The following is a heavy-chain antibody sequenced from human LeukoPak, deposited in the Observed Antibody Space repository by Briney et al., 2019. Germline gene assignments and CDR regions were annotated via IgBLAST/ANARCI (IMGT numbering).Heavy chain of an antibody. Sequence: GGSLRLSCAASGFTVSSNYMSWVRQAPGKGLEWVSVVYSGGSTYYADSVKVRFTTSRDKSKNTLYLQMNSLRAEDTAVYYCARGQEKDDYGSDYWGQGTLVTVSS. J-gene: IGHJ4*02. CDR3: ARGQEKDDYGSDY. D-gene: IGHD3-10*01. CDR1: GFTVSSNY. CDR2: VYSGGST. V-gene: IGHV3-66*01.